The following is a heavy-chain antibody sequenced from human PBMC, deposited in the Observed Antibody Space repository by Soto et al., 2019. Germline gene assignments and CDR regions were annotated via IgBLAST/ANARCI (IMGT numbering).Heavy chain of an antibody. CDR3: ARAQKWRQLSLNVFDL. CDR1: GFTIENSV. J-gene: IGHJ3*01. D-gene: IGHD5-18*01. Sequence: EVQLVESGGGLVQPGGSQRLSCVASGFTIENSVMHWVRQTPGKGLMWVSRITGAGDGTLYADSVQGRFTISRDNAKNTVYLHMTGLRVEETAVYYCARAQKWRQLSLNVFDLWGQGTTVTVSS. V-gene: IGHV3-74*01. CDR2: ITGAGDGT.